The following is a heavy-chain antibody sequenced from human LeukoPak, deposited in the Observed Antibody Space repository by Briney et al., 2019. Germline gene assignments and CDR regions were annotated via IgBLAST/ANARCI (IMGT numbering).Heavy chain of an antibody. J-gene: IGHJ4*02. CDR3: ARQVEGGQKTYFES. CDR1: GDSISTSNHY. V-gene: IGHV4-39*01. Sequence: SETLSLTCTLSGDSISTSNHYWGWIRQPPGKGLEWIGMIHYSASTYYKPSLKSRVTISMDTSKNQFSLKLTSVTAADTAVYYRARQVEGGQKTYFESWGQGTLVTVSS. D-gene: IGHD2-15*01. CDR2: IHYSAST.